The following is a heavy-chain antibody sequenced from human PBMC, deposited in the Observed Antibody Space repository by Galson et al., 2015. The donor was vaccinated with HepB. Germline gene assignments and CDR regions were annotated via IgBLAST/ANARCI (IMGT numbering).Heavy chain of an antibody. CDR3: ASPSPAYCSGGSCYIGGYWYFDL. V-gene: IGHV1-69*13. Sequence: SVKVSCKASGGTFSSYAISWVRQAPGQGLEWMGGIIPIFGTANYAQKFQGRVTITADESTSTAYMELSSLRSEDTAVYYCASPSPAYCSGGSCYIGGYWYFDLWGRGTLVTVSS. J-gene: IGHJ2*01. D-gene: IGHD2-15*01. CDR1: GGTFSSYA. CDR2: IIPIFGTA.